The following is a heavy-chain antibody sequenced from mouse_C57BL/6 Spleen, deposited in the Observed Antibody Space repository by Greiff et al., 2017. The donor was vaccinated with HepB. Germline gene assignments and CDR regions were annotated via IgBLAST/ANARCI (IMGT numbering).Heavy chain of an antibody. CDR3: ARGSYSNPLAY. CDR2: IYPNSGST. V-gene: IGHV1-64*01. D-gene: IGHD2-5*01. Sequence: QVQLQQPGAELVKPGASVKLSCKASGYTFTSYWMHWVKQRPGQGLEWIGMIYPNSGSTNYNEKFKSKATLTADKSSRTAYMKLSSLTSEDSAVYYCARGSYSNPLAYWGQGTLVTVSA. J-gene: IGHJ3*01. CDR1: GYTFTSYW.